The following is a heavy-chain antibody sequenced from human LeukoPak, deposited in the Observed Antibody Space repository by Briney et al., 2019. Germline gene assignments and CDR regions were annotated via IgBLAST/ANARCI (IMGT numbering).Heavy chain of an antibody. CDR1: GYSISSGSYY. CDR3: ARAEISGYSYGSFDY. J-gene: IGHJ4*02. V-gene: IGHV4-61*02. CDR2: IYTSGST. Sequence: SQTLSLTCTVSGYSISSGSYYWTWIRQPAGKGLEWIGRIYTSGSTNYNPSLKSRVTISVDTSKNQFSLKLSSVTAADTAVYHCARAEISGYSYGSFDYWGQGTLVTVSS. D-gene: IGHD5-18*01.